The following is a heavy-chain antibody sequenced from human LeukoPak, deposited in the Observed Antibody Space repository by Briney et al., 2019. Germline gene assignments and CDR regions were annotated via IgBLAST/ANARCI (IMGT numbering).Heavy chain of an antibody. CDR2: ISWNSGSI. J-gene: IGHJ4*02. Sequence: GGSLRLSCAASGFTFSSYWMHWVRQAPGKGLEWVSGISWNSGSIGYADSVKGRFTISRDNAKNSLYLQMNSLRAEDTALYYCAKDISPGIAVYFDYWGQGTLVTVSS. CDR1: GFTFSSYW. V-gene: IGHV3-9*01. CDR3: AKDISPGIAVYFDY. D-gene: IGHD6-19*01.